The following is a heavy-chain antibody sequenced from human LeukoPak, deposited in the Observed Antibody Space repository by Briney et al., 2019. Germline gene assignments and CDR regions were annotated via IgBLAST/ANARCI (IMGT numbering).Heavy chain of an antibody. J-gene: IGHJ5*02. V-gene: IGHV1-2*02. D-gene: IGHD3-10*01. CDR1: GYTFTGYY. CDR2: INPNSGGT. CDR3: ARDPLIMVMGGSGSYSWFDP. Sequence: ASAKVSCKASGYTFTGYYMHWVRQDPGQGLEWMGWINPNSGGTNYAQKFQGRVTMTRDTSISTAYMELSRLRSDDTAVYYCARDPLIMVMGGSGSYSWFDPWGQGTLVTVSS.